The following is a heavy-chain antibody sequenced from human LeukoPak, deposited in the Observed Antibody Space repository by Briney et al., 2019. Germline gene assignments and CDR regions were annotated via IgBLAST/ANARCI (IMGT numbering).Heavy chain of an antibody. CDR2: INSDGSST. CDR3: ARDEGYYGSGSYCDY. CDR1: GFTFSSYW. D-gene: IGHD3-10*01. J-gene: IGHJ4*02. V-gene: IGHV3-74*01. Sequence: GGSLRLSCAASGFTFSSYWMHWVRQAPGKGLVWVSRINSDGSSTSYADSVKGRFTISRDNAKNTLYLQMNSLRAEDTAVYYCARDEGYYGSGSYCDYWGQGTLVTVSS.